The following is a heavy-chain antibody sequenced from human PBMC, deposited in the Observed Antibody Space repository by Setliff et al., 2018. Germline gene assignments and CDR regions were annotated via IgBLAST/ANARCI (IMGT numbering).Heavy chain of an antibody. CDR2: ITDDGDTT. V-gene: IGHV3-23*01. D-gene: IGHD3-10*01. CDR1: GFTFFSYT. J-gene: IGHJ4*02. Sequence: LRLSCTTSGFTFFSYTMNWVRQAPGKGLEWVSAITDDGDTTHYAGSVKGRFTIDRDNTDSKLYLQMNSLRVEDTALYYCAKSSGSSSATNLEYLGPGTLVTVSS. CDR3: AKSSGSSSATNLEY.